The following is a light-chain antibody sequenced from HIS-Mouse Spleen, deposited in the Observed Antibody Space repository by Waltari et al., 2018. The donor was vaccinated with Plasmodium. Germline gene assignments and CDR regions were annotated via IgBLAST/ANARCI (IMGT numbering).Light chain of an antibody. CDR2: RDS. J-gene: IGLJ3*02. CDR3: QVWDSSTV. CDR1: NIGNKN. V-gene: IGLV3-9*01. Sequence: SYELTQPLSVSVALGPTARITCGGNNIGNKNVHWYQQKPGQAPVLVIYRDSNRPSGIPERFSGSNSGNTATLTISRAQAGDEADYYCQVWDSSTVFGGGTKLTVL.